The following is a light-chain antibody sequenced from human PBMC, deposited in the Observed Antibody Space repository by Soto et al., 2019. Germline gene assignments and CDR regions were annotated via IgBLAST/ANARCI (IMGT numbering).Light chain of an antibody. CDR1: NSDVGGYNY. CDR3: TSWTTNNIPYV. V-gene: IGLV2-14*03. CDR2: EVS. J-gene: IGLJ1*01. Sequence: QSVLTQPASVSGSPGQSITISCTGTNSDVGGYNYVSWYQQHPGKAPKLLIYEVSNRPSGVSDRFSGSKSGSTASLTISGLQADDEADYYCTSWTTNNIPYVFGTGTKATVL.